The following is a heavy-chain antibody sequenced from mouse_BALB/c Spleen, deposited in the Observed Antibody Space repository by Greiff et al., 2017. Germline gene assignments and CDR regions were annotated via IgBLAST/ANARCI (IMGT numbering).Heavy chain of an antibody. V-gene: IGHV3-2*02. Sequence: EVQLVESGPGLVKPSQSLSLTCTVTGYSITSDYAWNWIRQFPGNKLEWMGYISYSGSTSYNPSLKSRISITRDTSKNQFFLQLNSVTTEDTATYYCANYRSAWFAYWGQGTLVTVSA. D-gene: IGHD2-14*01. CDR1: GYSITSDYA. CDR2: ISYSGST. CDR3: ANYRSAWFAY. J-gene: IGHJ3*01.